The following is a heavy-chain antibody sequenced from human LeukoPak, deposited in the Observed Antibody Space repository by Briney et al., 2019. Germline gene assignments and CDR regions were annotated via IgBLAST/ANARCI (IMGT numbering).Heavy chain of an antibody. D-gene: IGHD4/OR15-4a*01. Sequence: GGSLRLSCAASGFTFDDYAMHWVRQAPGKGLEWVSGISWNSFTIGYADSVKGRFTISRDNAKNTLYLQMNSLRAEDTAVYYCARDRRLWNMDVWGTGTTVTISS. V-gene: IGHV3-9*01. CDR2: ISWNSFTI. J-gene: IGHJ6*03. CDR3: ARDRRLWNMDV. CDR1: GFTFDDYA.